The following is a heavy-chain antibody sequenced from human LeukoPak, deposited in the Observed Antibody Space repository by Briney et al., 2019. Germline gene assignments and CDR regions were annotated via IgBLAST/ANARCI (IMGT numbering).Heavy chain of an antibody. D-gene: IGHD4-23*01. CDR3: ARGGGLATVVTQSDY. V-gene: IGHV3-21*01. CDR2: ISSSSSYI. CDR1: GFTFSSYS. Sequence: GGSLGLSCAASGFTFSSYSMNWVRQAPGKGLEWVSSISSSSSYIYYADSVKGRFTISRDNAKNSLYLQMNSLRAEDTAVYYCARGGGLATVVTQSDYWGQGTLVTVSS. J-gene: IGHJ4*02.